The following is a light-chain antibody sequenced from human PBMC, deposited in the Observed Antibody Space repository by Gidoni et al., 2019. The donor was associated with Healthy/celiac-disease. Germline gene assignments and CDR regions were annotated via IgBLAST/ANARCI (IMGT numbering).Light chain of an antibody. CDR3: QQYNNWPPV. V-gene: IGKV3-15*01. CDR1: QSVSSN. J-gene: IGKJ3*01. CDR2: GAS. Sequence: EIVMTQSPATLSVSPGERATLSCRASQSVSSNLAWYQQKPGQAPRLLIYGASTRATGIPARFSGSGSGTECTLTISSLQSEDFAVYYCQQYNNWPPVFGPGTKVDIK.